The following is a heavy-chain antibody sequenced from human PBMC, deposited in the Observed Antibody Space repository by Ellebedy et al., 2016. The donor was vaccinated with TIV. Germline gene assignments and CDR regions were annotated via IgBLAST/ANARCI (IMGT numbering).Heavy chain of an antibody. CDR3: AGHNFDY. J-gene: IGHJ4*02. CDR2: IKQDGSEK. CDR1: GFTFSSYW. Sequence: GESLKISXAASGFTFSSYWMSWVRQAPGKGLEWVANIKQDGSEKYYVDSVKGRFTISRDNAKNSLYLQMNSLRAEDTAVYYCAGHNFDYWGQGTLVTVSS. V-gene: IGHV3-7*01.